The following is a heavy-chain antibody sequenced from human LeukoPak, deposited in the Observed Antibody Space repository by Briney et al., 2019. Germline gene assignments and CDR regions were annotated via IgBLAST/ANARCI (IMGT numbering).Heavy chain of an antibody. V-gene: IGHV3-48*01. CDR1: GFTFSSSS. CDR2: ISTSSSTI. Sequence: GGSLRLSCAASGFTFSSSSMNWVRQAPGKGLEWVSYISTSSSTIYYADSVRGRFTISRDNAKNSLYLQMNSLRAEDTAVYYCARESPQLSSFDYWGQGTLVTVSS. CDR3: ARESPQLSSFDY. D-gene: IGHD2-2*01. J-gene: IGHJ4*02.